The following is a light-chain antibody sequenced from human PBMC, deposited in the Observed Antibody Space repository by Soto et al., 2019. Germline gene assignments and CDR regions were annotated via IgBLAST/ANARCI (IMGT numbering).Light chain of an antibody. J-gene: IGLJ1*01. V-gene: IGLV2-14*01. Sequence: QSVLTQPASVSGSPGQSITISCTGTSGDVGGYKYVFWYQQHTGKAPKLMIYEVSNRPSGVSNRFSGSKSGNTASLTISGLQAEDEADYYCSSYTSSSPYVFGTGTKLTVL. CDR2: EVS. CDR1: SGDVGGYKY. CDR3: SSYTSSSPYV.